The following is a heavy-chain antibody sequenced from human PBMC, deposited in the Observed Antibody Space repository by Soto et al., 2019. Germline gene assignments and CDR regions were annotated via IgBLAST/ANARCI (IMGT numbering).Heavy chain of an antibody. V-gene: IGHV1-18*01. Sequence: ASVKVSCKASGYTFTSYGISWVRPAPGQGLEWMGWISAYNGNTNYAQKLQGRVTMTTDTSTSTAYMELRSLRSDDTAVYYCARVEHYPLVSSTKKYYYYYMDVWGKGTTVTVSS. CDR1: GYTFTSYG. CDR3: ARVEHYPLVSSTKKYYYYYMDV. J-gene: IGHJ6*03. CDR2: ISAYNGNT. D-gene: IGHD2-2*01.